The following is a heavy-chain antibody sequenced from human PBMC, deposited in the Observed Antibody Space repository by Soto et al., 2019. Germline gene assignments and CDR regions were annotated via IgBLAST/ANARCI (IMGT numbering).Heavy chain of an antibody. J-gene: IGHJ5*02. Sequence: EVQLVESGGGLVQPGGSLRLSCAASGFTFSSYSMNWVRQAPGKGLEWVSYISSSSSTIYYADSVKGRCTITRDNGKNSRYLQMNSLRAEDTAVYYCARKKYSSSRILSYNWFDPWGQGTLVTVSS. D-gene: IGHD6-6*01. V-gene: IGHV3-48*01. CDR2: ISSSSSTI. CDR3: ARKKYSSSRILSYNWFDP. CDR1: GFTFSSYS.